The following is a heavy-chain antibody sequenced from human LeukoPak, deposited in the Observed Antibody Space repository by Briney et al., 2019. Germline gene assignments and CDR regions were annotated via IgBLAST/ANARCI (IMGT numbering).Heavy chain of an antibody. CDR2: IYHSGST. J-gene: IGHJ3*02. CDR3: ARSGRGAFDI. D-gene: IGHD3-10*01. Sequence: SETLSLTCTVSGGSISSSSYSWGWIRQPPGKGLEWIGYIYHSGSTYYNPSLKSRVTISVDRSKNQFSLKLSSVTAADTAVYYCARSGRGAFDIWGQGTMVTVSS. CDR1: GGSISSSSYS. V-gene: IGHV4-39*07.